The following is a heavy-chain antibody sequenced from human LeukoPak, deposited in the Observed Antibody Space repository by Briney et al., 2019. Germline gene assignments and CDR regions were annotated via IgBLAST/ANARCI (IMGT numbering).Heavy chain of an antibody. Sequence: ASVKVSCKASGYTFTGYYMHWVRQAPGQGLEWMGWINPNSGGTNYAQKFQGRVTMTRDTSISTAYMELSRLKSDDTAVYYCAREMAKYDILTGYSTSVDYWGQGTLVTVSS. CDR1: GYTFTGYY. V-gene: IGHV1-2*02. D-gene: IGHD3-9*01. J-gene: IGHJ4*02. CDR3: AREMAKYDILTGYSTSVDY. CDR2: INPNSGGT.